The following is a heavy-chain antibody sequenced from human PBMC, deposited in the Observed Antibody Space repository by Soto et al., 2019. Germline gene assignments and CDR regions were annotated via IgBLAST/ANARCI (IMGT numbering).Heavy chain of an antibody. V-gene: IGHV3-23*01. CDR1: GFTFYHSA. CDR3: VRVAATGYRGWSGP. D-gene: IGHD6-13*01. Sequence: GGSLRLSCASSGFTFYHSALSGVRQTPGRGLEWVSTISSSGADVYYADSVRGRFNISRDNSNDTLILQMNSLRAEGTAIYYCVRVAATGYRGWSGPWGQGLQVTVSS. CDR2: ISSSGADV. J-gene: IGHJ5*02.